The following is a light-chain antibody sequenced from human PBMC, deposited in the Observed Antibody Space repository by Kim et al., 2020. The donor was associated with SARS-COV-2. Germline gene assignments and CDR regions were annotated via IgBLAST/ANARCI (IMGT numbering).Light chain of an antibody. V-gene: IGLV4-60*03. CDR3: ETWDSNIQV. CDR2: VEGSGSY. J-gene: IGLJ3*02. Sequence: QAVVTQSSSASASLGSSVKLTCTLSSGHSNYFIAWHQQQPGKAPRFLMKVEGSGSYNKGGGVPDRFSGSRSGADRYLIISSLHSEDEADYYCETWDSNIQVFGGGTQLTVL. CDR1: SGHSNYF.